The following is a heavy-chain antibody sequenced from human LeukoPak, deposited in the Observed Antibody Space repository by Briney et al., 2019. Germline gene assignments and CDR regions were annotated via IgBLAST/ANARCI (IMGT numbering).Heavy chain of an antibody. CDR2: INPDGRDT. CDR3: ATWGDTTAEYFQR. Sequence: QPGGSLRLSCTASGFNFGSDAMHWVRQAPGKGLEWVAHINPDGRDTYYVDSVKGRFTISRDNAQNSMYLQMNSLRVEDTAVYYCATWGDTTAEYFQRWGQGTLVTVSS. D-gene: IGHD2-21*02. J-gene: IGHJ1*01. V-gene: IGHV3-7*01. CDR1: GFNFGSDA.